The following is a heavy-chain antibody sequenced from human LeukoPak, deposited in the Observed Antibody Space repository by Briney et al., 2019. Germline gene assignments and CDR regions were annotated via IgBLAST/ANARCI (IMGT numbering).Heavy chain of an antibody. CDR2: IRSKANSYAT. Sequence: GGSLRLSCAASGFTFSSYSMNWVRQASGKGLEWVGRIRSKANSYATAYAASVKGRFTISRDDSKNTAYLQMNSLRAEDTAVYYCARDLRELAWWGQGTLVTVSS. J-gene: IGHJ4*02. CDR3: ARDLRELAW. CDR1: GFTFSSYS. V-gene: IGHV3-73*01. D-gene: IGHD1-26*01.